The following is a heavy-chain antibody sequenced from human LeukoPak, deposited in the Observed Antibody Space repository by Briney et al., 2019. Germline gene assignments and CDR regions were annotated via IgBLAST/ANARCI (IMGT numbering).Heavy chain of an antibody. CDR2: ISYDGSDR. V-gene: IGHV3-30-3*01. CDR3: ARDERYYDFWSGYYGDYYYGMDV. Sequence: GGSLRLSCAASGFTFSNYVIHWVRQAPGKGLEWVALISYDGSDRYYADSVKGRFTISRDNSKNTLYLQMNSLRAEDTAVYYCARDERYYDFWSGYYGDYYYGMDVWGQGTTVTVSS. D-gene: IGHD3-3*01. J-gene: IGHJ6*02. CDR1: GFTFSNYV.